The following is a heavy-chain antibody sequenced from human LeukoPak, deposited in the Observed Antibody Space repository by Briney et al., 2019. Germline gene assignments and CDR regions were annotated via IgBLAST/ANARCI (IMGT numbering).Heavy chain of an antibody. Sequence: GGTLRLSCAASGFTFSSYGMSWVRQAPGKGLEWVSAISGSGGSTYYADSVKGRFTISRDNSKNTLYLQMNSLRAEDTAVYYCAKLLRFLEWLLVPDAFDIWGQGTMVTVSS. CDR3: AKLLRFLEWLLVPDAFDI. CDR1: GFTFSSYG. J-gene: IGHJ3*02. D-gene: IGHD3-3*01. V-gene: IGHV3-23*01. CDR2: ISGSGGST.